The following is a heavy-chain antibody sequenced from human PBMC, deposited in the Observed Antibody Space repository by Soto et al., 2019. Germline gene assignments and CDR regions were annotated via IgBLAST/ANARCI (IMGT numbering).Heavy chain of an antibody. V-gene: IGHV4-34*01. CDR1: GGSFSGHY. J-gene: IGHJ4*02. D-gene: IGHD1-7*01. Sequence: WETLSLTCAVYGGSFSGHYWSWIRQTPGKGLEWIGEINQSGSTNYNPSLKSRVTISIDTSKNHFSLKLSSVTAADTAVYYCARGGLELGNFHFDYWGQGTLVIVSS. CDR2: INQSGST. CDR3: ARGGLELGNFHFDY.